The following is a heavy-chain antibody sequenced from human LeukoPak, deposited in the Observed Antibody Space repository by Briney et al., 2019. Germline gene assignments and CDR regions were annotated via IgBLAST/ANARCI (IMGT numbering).Heavy chain of an antibody. V-gene: IGHV4-4*07. Sequence: PSETLSLTCTVSGGSTSSYYWSWIRQPAGKGREWIGRIYTSGSTNYNPSIKSRVTMSVDTSKNQFSLKLSSVTAADTAVYYCARDQGTGEFDYWGQGTLVTVSS. CDR2: IYTSGST. J-gene: IGHJ4*02. CDR3: ARDQGTGEFDY. D-gene: IGHD1-1*01. CDR1: GGSTSSYY.